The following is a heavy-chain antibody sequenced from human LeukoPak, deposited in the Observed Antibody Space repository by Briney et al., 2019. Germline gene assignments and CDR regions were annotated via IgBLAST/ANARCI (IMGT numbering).Heavy chain of an antibody. Sequence: ASVEVSCKASGYTFTSYYMHWVRQAPGQGLEWMGIINPSGGSTSYAQKFQGRVTMTRDTSTSTVYMELSSLRAEDTAVYYCAKDLEDISYYFDYWGQGTLVTVSS. CDR1: GYTFTSYY. V-gene: IGHV1-46*01. J-gene: IGHJ4*02. CDR3: AKDLEDISYYFDY. D-gene: IGHD3-3*01. CDR2: INPSGGST.